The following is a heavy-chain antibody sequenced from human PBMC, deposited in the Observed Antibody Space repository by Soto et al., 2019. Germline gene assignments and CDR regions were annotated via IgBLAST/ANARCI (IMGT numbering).Heavy chain of an antibody. J-gene: IGHJ6*02. Sequence: EVQLVESGGGLVQPGGSLRLSCAASGFTFSSYEMNWVRQAPGKGLEWVSYISSSGSTIYYADSVKGRFTISRDNAKNSLYLQMNSLRAEDTAVYYCASGMVREVYGMDVWGQGTTVTVSS. CDR3: ASGMVREVYGMDV. V-gene: IGHV3-48*03. D-gene: IGHD3-10*01. CDR1: GFTFSSYE. CDR2: ISSSGSTI.